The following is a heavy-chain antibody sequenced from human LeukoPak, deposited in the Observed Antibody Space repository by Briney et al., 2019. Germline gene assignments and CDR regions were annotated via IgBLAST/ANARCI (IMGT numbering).Heavy chain of an antibody. J-gene: IGHJ4*02. CDR1: GFTFSSYW. Sequence: GGSLRLSCAASGFTFSSYWMSWVRQAPGKGLEWVANIKQDGSEKHYVDSVKGRFTISRDNAKNSLDLQMNSLRAEDTAVYYCARGPTTYYYDSSGYYYDYWGQGTLVTVSS. CDR3: ARGPTTYYYDSSGYYYDY. D-gene: IGHD3-22*01. CDR2: IKQDGSEK. V-gene: IGHV3-7*03.